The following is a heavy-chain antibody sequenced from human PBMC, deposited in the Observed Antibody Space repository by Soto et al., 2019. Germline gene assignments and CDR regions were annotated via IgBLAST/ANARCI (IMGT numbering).Heavy chain of an antibody. J-gene: IGHJ5*02. CDR2: ISHSGST. Sequence: QVQLQESGPGLVKPSGTLSLTCAVSGGSIGNIYWWSWVRQPPGKGLEWIGEISHSGSTNYNPSLKSRVTMSVDKFNNQFSLNLNSVTAADTAVYYCARNSGLGWFDPWGQGTLVTVSS. D-gene: IGHD3-10*01. CDR3: ARNSGLGWFDP. V-gene: IGHV4-4*02. CDR1: GGSIGNIYW.